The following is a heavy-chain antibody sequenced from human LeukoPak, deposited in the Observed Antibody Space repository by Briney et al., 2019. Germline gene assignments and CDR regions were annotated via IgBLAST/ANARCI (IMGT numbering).Heavy chain of an antibody. D-gene: IGHD3-22*01. CDR1: GFTFSSYA. Sequence: PGGSLRLSCAASGFTFSSYAMLWVRQAPGKGLEWVAVISYDGSNKYYADSVKGRFTISRDNSKNTLYLQMNSLRAEDTAVYYCARDRERITMIVVVSGRGSFDAFDIWGQGTMVTVSS. V-gene: IGHV3-30-3*01. CDR2: ISYDGSNK. CDR3: ARDRERITMIVVVSGRGSFDAFDI. J-gene: IGHJ3*02.